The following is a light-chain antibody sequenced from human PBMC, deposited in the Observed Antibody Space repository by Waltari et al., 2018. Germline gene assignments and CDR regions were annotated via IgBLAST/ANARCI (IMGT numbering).Light chain of an antibody. CDR3: SSYAGGSSLM. Sequence: QSALTQPPSASGSPGPSITIPCPGISPDVEGYDHASWYQQHPGKAPKLLIYELTKRPSGVPDRFSGSKSDNTASLAVSGLQAEDEADYYCSSYAGGSSLMFGGGTKLTVL. V-gene: IGLV2-8*01. CDR2: ELT. CDR1: SPDVEGYDH. J-gene: IGLJ3*02.